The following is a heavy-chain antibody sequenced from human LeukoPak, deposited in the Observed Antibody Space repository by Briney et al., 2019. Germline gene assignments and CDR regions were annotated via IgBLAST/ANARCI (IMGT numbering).Heavy chain of an antibody. J-gene: IGHJ3*02. V-gene: IGHV3-48*01. Sequence: QPGGSLRLSCAASGFTFSSYSMNGVRQAPGKGLEWVSYISSSSSTIYYADSVKGRFTISRDNAKNSLYLQMNSLRAEDTAVYYCARDFYGSGSYYWSDAFDIWGQGTMVTVSS. CDR1: GFTFSSYS. D-gene: IGHD3-10*01. CDR2: ISSSSSTI. CDR3: ARDFYGSGSYYWSDAFDI.